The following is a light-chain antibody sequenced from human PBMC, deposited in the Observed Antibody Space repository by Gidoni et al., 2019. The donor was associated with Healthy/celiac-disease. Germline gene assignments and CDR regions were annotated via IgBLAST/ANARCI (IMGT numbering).Light chain of an antibody. CDR3: QQRYSTPPT. CDR2: AAS. V-gene: IGKV1-39*01. Sequence: DIQMTQSPSSLSASVGDRVTITCRSSQSISSYLNWYQQKPGKAPKLLIYAASILQSGVPSRFSGSGSGTDFTLTISTLQPEDFATYYCQQRYSTPPTFGQGTKLEIK. CDR1: QSISSY. J-gene: IGKJ2*01.